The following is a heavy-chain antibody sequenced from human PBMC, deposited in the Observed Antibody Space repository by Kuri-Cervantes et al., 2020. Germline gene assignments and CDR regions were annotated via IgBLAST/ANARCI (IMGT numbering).Heavy chain of an antibody. D-gene: IGHD6-13*01. Sequence: GESLKISCAASGFTVSSNYMSWVRQAPGKGLEWVSVIYSGGSTYYADSVKGRFTISRDNSKNTLYLQMNSLRAEDTAVYYCARDGGSSWYRAFDYWGQGTLVTVSS. J-gene: IGHJ4*02. CDR2: IYSGGST. CDR1: GFTVSSNY. V-gene: IGHV3-53*01. CDR3: ARDGGSSWYRAFDY.